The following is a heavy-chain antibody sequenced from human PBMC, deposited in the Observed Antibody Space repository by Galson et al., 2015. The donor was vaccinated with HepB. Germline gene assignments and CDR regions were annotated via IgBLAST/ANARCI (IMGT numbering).Heavy chain of an antibody. J-gene: IGHJ3*02. D-gene: IGHD2-21*01. CDR1: GYSFMNYW. CDR2: IYADDSDT. CDR3: ARPYCGGDCYPGGAFDI. Sequence: QSGAEVKKPGESLKISCKGSGYSFMNYWIGWVRQMPGKGLECMGIIYADDSDTRYSPSFQGQVTISVDKSISTAYLQWSSLKASDTAMYYCARPYCGGDCYPGGAFDIWGQGTMVTVSS. V-gene: IGHV5-51*03.